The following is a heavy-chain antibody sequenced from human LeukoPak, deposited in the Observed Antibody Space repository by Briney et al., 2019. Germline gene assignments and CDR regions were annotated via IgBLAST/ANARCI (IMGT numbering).Heavy chain of an antibody. CDR2: IKQGGSEK. D-gene: IGHD2-2*01. CDR1: GFTFRNYW. Sequence: GSLRISCAGSGFTFRNYWISWVRQASGKGLEWGAKIKQGGSEKYYVDSVKGRFTISRDNAKNSLSLQMNSLRAEDTAVYYCARDQGYCTSASCRGDAFDVWGQGSMISVSS. CDR3: ARDQGYCTSASCRGDAFDV. J-gene: IGHJ3*01. V-gene: IGHV3-7*01.